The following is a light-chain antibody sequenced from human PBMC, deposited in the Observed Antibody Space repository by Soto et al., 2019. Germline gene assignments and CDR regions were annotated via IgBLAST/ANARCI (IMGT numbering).Light chain of an antibody. V-gene: IGKV3-11*01. Sequence: EIVLTQSPATLSLSPGERATLSCRASQSVGSFLAWYQQKSGQTPRLLIYDASNRAPGIPARFGGSGSGTDFTLTISSLEPEDFASYYCQHRNNWLGTFGPGTKVDI. CDR3: QHRNNWLGT. CDR1: QSVGSF. CDR2: DAS. J-gene: IGKJ3*01.